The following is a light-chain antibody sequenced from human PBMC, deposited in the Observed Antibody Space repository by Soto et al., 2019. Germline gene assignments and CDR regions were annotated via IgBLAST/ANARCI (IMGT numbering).Light chain of an antibody. CDR3: MQTMQLPRS. CDR1: QSLLYNNTYNY. Sequence: EIVMTQSPLTLPVTPGEPASISCRSSQSLLYNNTYNYLYWYLQKPGQSPQLLIYEVFNRFSGVPNRFSGSGSGTDFTLKISRVEAEDVGIYYCMQTMQLPRSFGQGSKLEIK. V-gene: IGKV2D-29*02. J-gene: IGKJ2*01. CDR2: EVF.